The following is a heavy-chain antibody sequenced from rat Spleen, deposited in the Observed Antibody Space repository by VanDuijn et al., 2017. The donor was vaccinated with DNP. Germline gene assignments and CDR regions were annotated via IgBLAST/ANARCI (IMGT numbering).Heavy chain of an antibody. CDR1: GFTFNNHD. D-gene: IGHD1-8*01. CDR2: ISTSGGRT. J-gene: IGHJ2*01. CDR3: ARHDYSNYYFDY. Sequence: EVQLVESGGGLVQPGRSLKLSCAASGFTFNNHDMAWVRQTPTKGLDWVASISTSGGRTYHRDSVKGRFTVSRDNARGTLYLQMDSLRSDDTATYYCARHDYSNYYFDYWGRGVMVTVSS. V-gene: IGHV5-25*01.